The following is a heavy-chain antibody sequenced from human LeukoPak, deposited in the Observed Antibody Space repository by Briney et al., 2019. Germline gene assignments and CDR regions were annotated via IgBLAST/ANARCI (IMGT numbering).Heavy chain of an antibody. V-gene: IGHV4-30-4*01. CDR3: ARFDIVEEGGPDY. Sequence: SQTLSLTCNVSGGAISRGDYYWSWIRQPPGKGLEWIGYIYHSGSTYYNPSLKSRITISVDTPNNQFSLKVTSVTAADTATYYWARFDIVEEGGPDYWGQGTLVTVSS. CDR1: GGAISRGDYY. D-gene: IGHD2-15*01. J-gene: IGHJ4*02. CDR2: IYHSGST.